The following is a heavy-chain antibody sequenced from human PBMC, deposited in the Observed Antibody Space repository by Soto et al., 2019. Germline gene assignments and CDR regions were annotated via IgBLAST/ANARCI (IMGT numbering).Heavy chain of an antibody. J-gene: IGHJ6*02. CDR3: ARCSSSSRAAPGGHYYYGMDV. V-gene: IGHV1-69*01. CDR2: IIPIFGTA. CDR1: GGTFSSYA. D-gene: IGHD6-6*01. Sequence: QVQLVQSGAEVKKPGSSVKVSCKASGGTFSSYAISWVRQAPGQGLEWMGGIIPIFGTANYAQKFQGRVTITADESTSTAYMELSSLRSEDTVVYYCARCSSSSRAAPGGHYYYGMDVWGQGTTVTVSS.